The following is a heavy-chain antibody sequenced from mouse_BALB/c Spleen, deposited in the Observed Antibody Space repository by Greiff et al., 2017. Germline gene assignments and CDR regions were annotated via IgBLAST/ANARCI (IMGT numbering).Heavy chain of an antibody. Sequence: DVQLQESGPGLVKPSQSLSLTCSVTGYSITSGYYWNWIRQFPGNKLEWMGYISYDGSNNYNPSLKNRISITRDTSKNQFFLKLNSVTTEDTATYYCARGLYYDYGAWFAYWGQGTLVTVSA. CDR1: GYSITSGYY. CDR2: ISYDGSN. J-gene: IGHJ3*01. V-gene: IGHV3-6*02. D-gene: IGHD2-4*01. CDR3: ARGLYYDYGAWFAY.